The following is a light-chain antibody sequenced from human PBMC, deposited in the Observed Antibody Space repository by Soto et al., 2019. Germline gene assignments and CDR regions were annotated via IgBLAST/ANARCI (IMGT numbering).Light chain of an antibody. V-gene: IGKV1-12*01. J-gene: IGKJ4*01. CDR2: AAS. Sequence: DIQMTQSPSSVSASVGDRVTITCRASQGISSRLAWYQQKPGKAPNLLVYAASSLQSGVPSRFSGSGSETDFTLTIGSLQPEDFATYYCQQSNSFPLTFGGGTKVEIK. CDR1: QGISSR. CDR3: QQSNSFPLT.